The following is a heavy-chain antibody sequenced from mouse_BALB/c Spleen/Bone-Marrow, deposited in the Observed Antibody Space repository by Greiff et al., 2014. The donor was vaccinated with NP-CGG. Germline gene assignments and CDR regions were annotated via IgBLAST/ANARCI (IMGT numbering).Heavy chain of an antibody. CDR1: GYTFTDYA. J-gene: IGHJ4*01. V-gene: IGHV1S137*01. CDR2: ISNYYGDA. Sequence: VKLVESGAELVRPGVSVTISCKGSGYTFTDYAMHWVKQSHAKSLEWIGLISNYYGDASYNQKFKGKATMTVDKSSSTAYMELARLTSEDSAIYYCARSGKVRNAMDYWGQGTSVTVS. CDR3: ARSGKVRNAMDY. D-gene: IGHD2-14*01.